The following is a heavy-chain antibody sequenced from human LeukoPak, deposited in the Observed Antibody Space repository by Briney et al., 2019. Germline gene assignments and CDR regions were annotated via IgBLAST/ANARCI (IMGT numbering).Heavy chain of an antibody. CDR3: AKGGGYCSGGSCYRGYYFDY. CDR1: GFTFSSYA. V-gene: IGHV3-23*01. CDR2: ISGSGGST. D-gene: IGHD2-15*01. J-gene: IGHJ4*02. Sequence: GGSLRLSCAASGFTFSSYAMSWVRQAPGKGLEWVSAISGSGGSTYYADSVKGRFTISRDNSKNTLCLQMNSLRAEDTAVYYCAKGGGYCSGGSCYRGYYFDYWGQGTLVTVSS.